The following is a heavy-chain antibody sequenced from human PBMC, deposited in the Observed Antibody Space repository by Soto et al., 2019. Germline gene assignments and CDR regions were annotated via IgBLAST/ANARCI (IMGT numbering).Heavy chain of an antibody. CDR3: ARDDIATRPQYYYGMDV. J-gene: IGHJ6*02. D-gene: IGHD6-6*01. CDR1: GYTFTTYG. CDR2: INGYNGNT. Sequence: QVQLVQSGAEVKQPGASVKVSCEASGYTFTTYGISWVRQASGQGLEWMGWINGYNGNTKYAQRFQGRVTMTRDTSTSTAYREVRSLRSDDTAVYYCARDDIATRPQYYYGMDVWGQGTTVTVSS. V-gene: IGHV1-18*04.